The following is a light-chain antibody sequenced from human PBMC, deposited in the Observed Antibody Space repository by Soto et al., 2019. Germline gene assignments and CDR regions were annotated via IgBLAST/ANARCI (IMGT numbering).Light chain of an antibody. J-gene: IGKJ1*01. CDR1: QSVLYSTNNKNY. CDR2: WAS. CDR3: QQYYSTPWT. V-gene: IGKV4-1*01. Sequence: DIVMTQSPDSLAVSLGERATINCKSSQSVLYSTNNKNYLAWYQQKPGQPPKLLIYWASTRESGVPDRFSGSGSGTDFTLTISSLQAEDVAVYCCQQYYSTPWTFGQGPKVEIK.